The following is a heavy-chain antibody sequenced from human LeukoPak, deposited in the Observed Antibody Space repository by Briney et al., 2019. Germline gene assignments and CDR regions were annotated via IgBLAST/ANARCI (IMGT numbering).Heavy chain of an antibody. D-gene: IGHD2-15*01. Sequence: GRSLRLSCAASGFTVSNHAISWVSQAPREWLQWVSFISGSGRTTEYADSVKGQFTMSKDNSKNTLSLQMNSLRVEDTAIYYCAKNVVVKRYFDYWGQGPLITVSS. CDR2: ISGSGRTT. CDR3: AKNVVVKRYFDY. CDR1: GFTVSNHA. V-gene: IGHV3-23*01. J-gene: IGHJ4*02.